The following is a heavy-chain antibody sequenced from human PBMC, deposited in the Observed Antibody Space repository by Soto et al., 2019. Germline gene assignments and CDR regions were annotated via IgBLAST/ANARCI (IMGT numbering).Heavy chain of an antibody. Sequence: GGSLRLSCAASGFTFSSYSMNWVRQAPGKGLEWVSSISSSSSYIYYADSVKGRFTISRDNAKNSLYLQMNSLRAEDTAVYYCARGPPAAIWRGRNWFDPWGQGTLVTVSS. J-gene: IGHJ5*02. CDR3: ARGPPAAIWRGRNWFDP. CDR2: ISSSSSYI. CDR1: GFTFSSYS. D-gene: IGHD2-2*01. V-gene: IGHV3-21*01.